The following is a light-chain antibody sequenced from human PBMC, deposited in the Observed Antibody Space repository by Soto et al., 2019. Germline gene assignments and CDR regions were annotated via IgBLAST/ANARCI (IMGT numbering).Light chain of an antibody. CDR3: QHYNSAPLT. CDR2: AAS. Sequence: DIQMTQSPSSLSASVGDRVTITCRASQGISSYLAWFQQKPGKVPKLLIYAASTLQSGVPSRFSGSGSGTDFTLTISSLQPEDVATDYCQHYNSAPLTFGGGTKVEIK. V-gene: IGKV1-27*01. CDR1: QGISSY. J-gene: IGKJ4*01.